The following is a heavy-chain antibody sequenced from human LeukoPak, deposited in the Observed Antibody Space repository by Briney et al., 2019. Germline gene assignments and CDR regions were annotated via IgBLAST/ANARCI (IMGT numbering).Heavy chain of an antibody. CDR1: GGSISSYY. Sequence: TSETLSLTCTVSGGSISSYYWSWIRQPPGKGLEWIGYIYYSGSTNYNPSLKSRVTISVDTSKNQFSLKLSSVTAADTAVYYCARRGGSYSGPFDYWGQGTLVTVSS. J-gene: IGHJ4*02. V-gene: IGHV4-59*08. D-gene: IGHD1-26*01. CDR3: ARRGGSYSGPFDY. CDR2: IYYSGST.